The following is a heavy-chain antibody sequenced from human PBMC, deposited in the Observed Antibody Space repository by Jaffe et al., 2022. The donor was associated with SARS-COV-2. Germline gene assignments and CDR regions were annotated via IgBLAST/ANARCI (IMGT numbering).Heavy chain of an antibody. CDR3: ARGALTPDGGQYYYVMDV. CDR2: IYTSANT. V-gene: IGHV4-4*07. CDR1: GGSISNYF. J-gene: IGHJ6*02. D-gene: IGHD3-9*01. Sequence: VQLQESGPGLVKPSETLSLTCAVSGGSISNYFWSWIRQPAGRGLEWIGRIYTSANTKYHPSLKSRVTMSVDTSQNQISLRLSSVTAADTAVYYCARGALTPDGGQYYYVMDVWGQGTAITVSS.